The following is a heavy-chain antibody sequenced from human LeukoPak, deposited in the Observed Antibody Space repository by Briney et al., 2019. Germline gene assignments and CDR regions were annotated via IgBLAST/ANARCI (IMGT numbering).Heavy chain of an antibody. J-gene: IGHJ4*02. D-gene: IGHD4-17*01. Sequence: SQTLSLTCTVSGGSISSGSYYWSWIRQPAGKGLEWIGRIYTSGSTNYNPSLKSRVTISVDTSKNQFSLKLSSVTAADTAVYYCARLGDYWFPFDYWGQGTLATVSS. CDR2: IYTSGST. CDR3: ARLGDYWFPFDY. CDR1: GGSISSGSYY. V-gene: IGHV4-61*02.